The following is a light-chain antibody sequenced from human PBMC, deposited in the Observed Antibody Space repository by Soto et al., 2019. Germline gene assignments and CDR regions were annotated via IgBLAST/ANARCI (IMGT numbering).Light chain of an antibody. J-gene: IGKJ3*01. CDR3: QQSYSDPVT. V-gene: IGKV1-39*01. CDR2: AAS. Sequence: DIQMTQSPSSLSASVGDRVTITCRASQTISVNLNWYQQKPGKAPNLLMYAASSLQSGVPSRFSGSGSGTDFTLIINSLQPEDFATYYCQQSYSDPVTFGPGTKVDIK. CDR1: QTISVN.